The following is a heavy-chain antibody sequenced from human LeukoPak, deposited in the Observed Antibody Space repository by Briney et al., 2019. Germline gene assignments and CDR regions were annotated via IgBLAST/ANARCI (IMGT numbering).Heavy chain of an antibody. V-gene: IGHV1-2*02. CDR1: GYTFTGYY. D-gene: IGHD1-26*01. Sequence: ASVKVSCKASGYTFTGYYMHWVRQAPGQGLEWMGWINPNSGCTNYAQKFQGRVTMTRDTSISTAYMELSRLRSDDTAVYYCARSKTYIVGATDYWGQGTLVTVSS. CDR3: ARSKTYIVGATDY. J-gene: IGHJ4*02. CDR2: INPNSGCT.